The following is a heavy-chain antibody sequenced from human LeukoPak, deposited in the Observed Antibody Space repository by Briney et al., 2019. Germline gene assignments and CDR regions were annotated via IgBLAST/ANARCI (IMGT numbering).Heavy chain of an antibody. CDR2: ISGSGGST. Sequence: GGSLRLSCAASGFTFSTYAMTWVCQAPGAGLEWVSAISGSGGSTYYPDSVRGPFTISTDNSKNTLYLRMNSLRAQATAVYYCADWGGSYCSFDYWGQGTLVTVSS. CDR1: GFTFSTYA. J-gene: IGHJ4*02. D-gene: IGHD1-26*01. V-gene: IGHV3-23*01. CDR3: ADWGGSYCSFDY.